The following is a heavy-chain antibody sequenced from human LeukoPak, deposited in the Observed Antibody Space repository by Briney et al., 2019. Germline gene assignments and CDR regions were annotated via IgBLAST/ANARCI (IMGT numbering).Heavy chain of an antibody. V-gene: IGHV4-4*07. CDR2: LWPSGST. CDR3: ARDPLKGFDY. Sequence: SETLSLTCTISGGSINNYYWSWIRQTDGKGLEWIGRLWPSGSTHYHPSLKSRVTMSVDTSKNQFSLKLSSVTAADTAVYYCARDPLKGFDYWGQGMLVTVSS. J-gene: IGHJ4*02. CDR1: GGSINNYY.